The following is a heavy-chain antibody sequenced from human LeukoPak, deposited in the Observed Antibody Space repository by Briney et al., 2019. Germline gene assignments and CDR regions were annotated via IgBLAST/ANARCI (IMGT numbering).Heavy chain of an antibody. J-gene: IGHJ4*02. CDR2: IYYSGST. CDR1: GGSISSYY. CDR3: ARLTAAAIFD. D-gene: IGHD6-13*01. V-gene: IGHV4-59*08. Sequence: PSETLSLTCTVSGGSISSYYWSWIRQPPGKGLEWIGYIYYSGSTNYNPSLKSRVTISVDTSKNQFSLKLSSATAADTAVYYCARLTAAAIFDWGQGTLVTVSS.